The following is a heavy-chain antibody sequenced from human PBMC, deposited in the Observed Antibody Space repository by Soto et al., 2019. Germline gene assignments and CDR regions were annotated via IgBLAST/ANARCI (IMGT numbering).Heavy chain of an antibody. Sequence: SVKVSCKASGGTFSSYAISWVRQAPGQGLEWMGGIIPIFGTANYAQKFQGRVTITADESTSTAYMELSSLRSEDTAVYYCAAPGIAAAVDAFDIWGQGTMVTVSS. D-gene: IGHD6-13*01. CDR1: GGTFSSYA. CDR3: AAPGIAAAVDAFDI. J-gene: IGHJ3*02. CDR2: IIPIFGTA. V-gene: IGHV1-69*13.